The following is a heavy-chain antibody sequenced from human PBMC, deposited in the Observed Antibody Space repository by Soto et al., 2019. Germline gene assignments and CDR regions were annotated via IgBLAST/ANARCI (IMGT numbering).Heavy chain of an antibody. Sequence: GGSLRLSCAASGFIFDDYAMHWVRQAPGKGLEWVSGVLGDNGQIGYADSVKGRFTSSRDNARHFLYLQMNSLTVEDTALYYCVKDMAPGGADVWGQGTAVTVSS. CDR2: VLGDNGQI. CDR3: VKDMAPGGADV. J-gene: IGHJ6*02. V-gene: IGHV3-9*01. D-gene: IGHD3-16*01. CDR1: GFIFDDYA.